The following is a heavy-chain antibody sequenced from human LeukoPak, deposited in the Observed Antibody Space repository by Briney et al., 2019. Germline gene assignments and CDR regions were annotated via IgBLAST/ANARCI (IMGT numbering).Heavy chain of an antibody. V-gene: IGHV3-23*01. CDR2: ISGSGGSK. Sequence: GESLRLSCAASGFTFSGYAMSWVRQAPGKGLEWVSAISGSGGSKYYADSVEGRFTISRDNSKNTVYLQIKSLRAEDTAVYHCAKGRYYHDNSDAFEIWGQGTMVTVSS. CDR1: GFTFSGYA. J-gene: IGHJ3*02. CDR3: AKGRYYHDNSDAFEI. D-gene: IGHD3-22*01.